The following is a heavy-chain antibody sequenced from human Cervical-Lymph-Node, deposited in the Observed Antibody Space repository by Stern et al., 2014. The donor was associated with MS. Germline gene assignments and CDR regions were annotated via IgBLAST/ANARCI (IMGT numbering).Heavy chain of an antibody. D-gene: IGHD2-15*01. Sequence: QVQLQESGPGLVKPSETLSLTCTVSGGPLRSYYWNWIRQAPGQGLAWLGFIYHPGIVNYNPSLSSRVAMSVVASKNQFSLTVSSVTAADTAVYYCAREGEYCSGSRCYPFLDYWGQGTLVTVSS. CDR3: AREGEYCSGSRCYPFLDY. CDR2: IYHPGIV. V-gene: IGHV4-59*01. J-gene: IGHJ4*02. CDR1: GGPLRSYY.